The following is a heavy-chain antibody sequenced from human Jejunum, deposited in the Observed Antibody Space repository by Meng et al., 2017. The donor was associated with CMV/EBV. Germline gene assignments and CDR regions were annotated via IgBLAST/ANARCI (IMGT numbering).Heavy chain of an antibody. CDR2: ITSSSSYI. CDR1: TFSSYS. V-gene: IGHV3-21*01. CDR3: ARDLGPQIVVVSSPGY. Sequence: TFSSYSMNWVRQAPGKGLEWVSSITSSSSYIYYADSVKGRFTISRDNAKNSLYLQMNSLRAEDTAVYYCARDLGPQIVVVSSPGYWGQGTLVTVSS. D-gene: IGHD3-22*01. J-gene: IGHJ4*02.